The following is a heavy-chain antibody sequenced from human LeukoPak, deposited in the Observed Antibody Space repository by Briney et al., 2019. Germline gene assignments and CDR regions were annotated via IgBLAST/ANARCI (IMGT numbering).Heavy chain of an antibody. CDR2: INQSGSA. V-gene: IGHV4-34*01. CDR1: GGSFSGCY. Sequence: SETLSLTCAVYGGSFSGCYWTWIRQPPGKGLEWIGEINQSGSANYNPSLKSRVTISRDMSKKQFSLKLTSVTAADTAVYYCARGERWMRGVPNKALHFDYWGQGTLVTVSS. J-gene: IGHJ4*02. D-gene: IGHD3-10*01. CDR3: ARGERWMRGVPNKALHFDY.